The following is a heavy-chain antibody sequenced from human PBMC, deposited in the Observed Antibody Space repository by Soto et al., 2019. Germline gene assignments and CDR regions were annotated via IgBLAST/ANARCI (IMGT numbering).Heavy chain of an antibody. CDR1: GYTFTSYG. D-gene: IGHD2-15*01. V-gene: IGHV1-18*01. J-gene: IGHJ3*02. CDR2: ISAYNGNT. CDR3: ARVDSGGSIPPGLRVAFDI. Sequence: ASVKVSCKASGYTFTSYGISWVRQAPGQGLEWMGWISAYNGNTNYAQKLQGRATMTTYTSTSTAYMELRSLRSDDTAVYYCARVDSGGSIPPGLRVAFDIWGQGTMVTVSS.